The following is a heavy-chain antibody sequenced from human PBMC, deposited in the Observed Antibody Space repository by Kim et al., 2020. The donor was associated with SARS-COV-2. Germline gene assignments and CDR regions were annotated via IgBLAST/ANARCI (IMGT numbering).Heavy chain of an antibody. D-gene: IGHD1-26*01. CDR3: ARARQIRGRYLTPDAFDI. V-gene: IGHV1-3*01. Sequence: ASVKVSCKASGYTFISYAMHWVRQAPGQRLEWMGWINAGNGNTKYSQKFQGRVTITRDTSASTAYMELSSLRSEDTAVYYCARARQIRGRYLTPDAFDIWGQGTMVTVSS. CDR2: INAGNGNT. J-gene: IGHJ3*02. CDR1: GYTFISYA.